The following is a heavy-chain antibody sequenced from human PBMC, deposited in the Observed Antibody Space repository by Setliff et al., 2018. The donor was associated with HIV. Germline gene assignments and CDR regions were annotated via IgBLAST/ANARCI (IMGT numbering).Heavy chain of an antibody. J-gene: IGHJ5*02. CDR2: SSAYNGNT. V-gene: IGHV1-18*01. Sequence: ASVKVSCKASGYSFINYGISWVRQAPGQGLEWMGWSSAYNGNTDYAPRLLGRVTMTTDPSTSTAYMELRSLSSDDTAVYYCARARLQGIVTAVGPRDNCLDPWGQGTRVTVSS. CDR1: GYSFINYG. D-gene: IGHD1-26*01. CDR3: ARARLQGIVTAVGPRDNCLDP.